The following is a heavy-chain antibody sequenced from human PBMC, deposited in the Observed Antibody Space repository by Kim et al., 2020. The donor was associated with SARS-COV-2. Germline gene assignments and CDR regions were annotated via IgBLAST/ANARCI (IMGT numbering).Heavy chain of an antibody. J-gene: IGHJ4*02. Sequence: YLTSRVTITVDTSKNQFSLKLSSVTAADTAVYYCARDPFYYYDSSGYDYWGQGTLVTVSS. D-gene: IGHD3-22*01. CDR3: ARDPFYYYDSSGYDY. V-gene: IGHV4-39*07.